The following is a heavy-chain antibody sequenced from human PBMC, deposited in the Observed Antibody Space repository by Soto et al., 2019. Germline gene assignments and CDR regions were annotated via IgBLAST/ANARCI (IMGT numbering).Heavy chain of an antibody. J-gene: IGHJ5*02. CDR3: GGYCSSTSCQFDP. V-gene: IGHV1-2*02. CDR1: GYIFTGYY. Sequence: QVQLVQSGAEVKKPGASVKVSCKASGYIFTGYYIHWVRQAPGQGLEWMGGINPNSGASNYAQKFQGRVTMTRDTSISTAYMELSRLRSDATAVYYCGGYCSSTSCQFDPWGQGTLVTVSS. CDR2: INPNSGAS. D-gene: IGHD2-2*01.